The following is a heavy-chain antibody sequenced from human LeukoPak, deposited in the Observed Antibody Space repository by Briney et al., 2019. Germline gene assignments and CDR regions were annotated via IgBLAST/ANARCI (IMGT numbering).Heavy chain of an antibody. D-gene: IGHD2-2*01. V-gene: IGHV4-39*07. Sequence: SETLSLTCTVSGGSISSSSYYWGWIRQPPGKGLEWIGSIYYSGSTYYNPSLKSRVTISVDRSKNQFSLKLSSVTAADTAVYYCARAGQYCSSTSCYAQWFDPWGQGTLVTVSS. CDR3: ARAGQYCSSTSCYAQWFDP. CDR2: IYYSGST. J-gene: IGHJ5*02. CDR1: GGSISSSSYY.